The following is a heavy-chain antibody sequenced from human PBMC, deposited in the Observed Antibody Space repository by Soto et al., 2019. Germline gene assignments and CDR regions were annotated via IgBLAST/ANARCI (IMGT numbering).Heavy chain of an antibody. CDR3: ARGGNWNYVGAFDI. CDR1: GSIFTSYT. D-gene: IGHD1-7*01. Sequence: ASVKVSCKASGSIFTSYTVTWVRQAPGQGLEWMGWVSAYTGETQYAQRFHGTVTMTTNTSTSTAYMEMRSLKSDDTAVYYCARGGNWNYVGAFDIWGQGTMVTVS. J-gene: IGHJ3*02. CDR2: VSAYTGET. V-gene: IGHV1-18*04.